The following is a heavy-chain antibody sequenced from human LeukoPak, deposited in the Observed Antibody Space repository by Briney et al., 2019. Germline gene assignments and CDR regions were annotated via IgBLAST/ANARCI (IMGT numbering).Heavy chain of an antibody. J-gene: IGHJ4*02. CDR3: ARAEASVTAFDF. D-gene: IGHD2-21*02. CDR2: ISSRSDYI. V-gene: IGHV3-21*01. Sequence: GGSLRLSCAASGFTFDGYTMNWVRQAPGKGLEWVASISSRSDYIYYADSVRGRFTISRENAKNSLSLQMNTLRAEDTATYYCARAEASVTAFDFWGQGTLVTVSS. CDR1: GFTFDGYT.